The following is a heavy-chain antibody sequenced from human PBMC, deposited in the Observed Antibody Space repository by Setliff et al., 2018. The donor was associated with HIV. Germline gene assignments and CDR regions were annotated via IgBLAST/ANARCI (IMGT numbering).Heavy chain of an antibody. Sequence: ASVKVSCKASGYSFITYGITWVRQAPGRGLEWMGWISISKGKTDYAQKFQGRVIMTTDTSTSTAYMELRSLRSDDTAVYYCARRGEEWLAPDAFDIWGQGTMVTVS. D-gene: IGHD6-19*01. CDR2: ISISKGKT. CDR3: ARRGEEWLAPDAFDI. CDR1: GYSFITYG. J-gene: IGHJ3*02. V-gene: IGHV1-18*01.